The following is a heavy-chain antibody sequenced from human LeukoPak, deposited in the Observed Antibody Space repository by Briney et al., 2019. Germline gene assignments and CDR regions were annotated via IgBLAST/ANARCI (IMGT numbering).Heavy chain of an antibody. CDR1: GYTFTSYG. D-gene: IGHD3-22*01. J-gene: IGHJ4*02. V-gene: IGHV1-18*01. CDR2: ISDDNGDT. Sequence: GASVKVSCKASGYTFTSYGITWVRQAPGQGLEWMGWISDDNGDTNYAQEVQGRVTMSTETSTSTAYMELRSLRSNDTAVYYCASNTGSDSSGYTYWGQGTLVTVPS. CDR3: ASNTGSDSSGYTY.